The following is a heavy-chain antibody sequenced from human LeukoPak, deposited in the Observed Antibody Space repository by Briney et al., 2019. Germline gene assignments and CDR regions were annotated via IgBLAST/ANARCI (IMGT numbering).Heavy chain of an antibody. CDR3: ARGPYNWNDGRYFDY. Sequence: SLKVSCKASGGTFSSYAISWVRQAPRQGLEWMGGIIPIFGTANNAQKFQGRVTITTDESTSTAYVELSSLRSEDTAVYYCARGPYNWNDGRYFDYWGQGTLVTVSS. CDR2: IIPIFGTA. CDR1: GGTFSSYA. D-gene: IGHD1-20*01. V-gene: IGHV1-69*05. J-gene: IGHJ4*02.